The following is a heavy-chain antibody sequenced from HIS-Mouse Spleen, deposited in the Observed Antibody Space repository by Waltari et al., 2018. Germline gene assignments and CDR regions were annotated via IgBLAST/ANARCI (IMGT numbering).Heavy chain of an antibody. D-gene: IGHD6-13*01. CDR3: ARLSFTSSSWYIDY. V-gene: IGHV4-39*01. CDR1: GGSISSSSYY. CDR2: IYYSGGT. J-gene: IGHJ4*02. Sequence: QLQLQESGPGLVKPSETLSLTCTVSGGSISSSSYYWGWIRQPPGKGLEWIGSIYYSGGTSDHPSLKSRVTISVDTSKNQFSLKLSSVTAADTAVYYCARLSFTSSSWYIDYWGQGTLVTVSS.